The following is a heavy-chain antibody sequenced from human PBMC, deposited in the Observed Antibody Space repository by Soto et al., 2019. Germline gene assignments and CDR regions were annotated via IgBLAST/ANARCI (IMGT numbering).Heavy chain of an antibody. CDR1: GFTFSGYC. D-gene: IGHD3-9*01. Sequence: PGGSLTLSCAVFGFTFSGYCANWVRQPPGKGLEWVSYISSGSKNIYYAESVKGRFTVSRDNARNSQYLQMNSLRDEDTAVYYCAREDILGVRSFDYWGQGTLVTVSS. CDR3: AREDILGVRSFDY. CDR2: ISSGSKNI. J-gene: IGHJ4*02. V-gene: IGHV3-48*02.